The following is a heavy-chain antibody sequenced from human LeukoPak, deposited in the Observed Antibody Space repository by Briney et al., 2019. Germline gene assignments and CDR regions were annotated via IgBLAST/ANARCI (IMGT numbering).Heavy chain of an antibody. D-gene: IGHD6-13*01. CDR3: ARDGKQQLGFDY. V-gene: IGHV1-18*01. CDR2: ISAYNGKT. J-gene: IGHJ4*02. CDR1: GYTFTSYG. Sequence: ASVKVSCKASGYTFTSYGISWVRQAPAQGLGWMGWISAYNGKTNHAQNFQGRVTMTTDTSTSTAYMELRSLRSDVTAVYYCARDGKQQLGFDYWGQGTLVTVSS.